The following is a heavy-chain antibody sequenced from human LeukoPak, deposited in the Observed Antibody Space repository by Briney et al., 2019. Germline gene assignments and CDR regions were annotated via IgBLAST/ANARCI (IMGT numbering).Heavy chain of an antibody. J-gene: IGHJ4*02. V-gene: IGHV3-30*01. CDR1: GFTFSSYA. Sequence: GGSLRLSCAASGFTFSSYAVHWVRQAPGKGLEWVAVISYDGSNKYYADSVKGRFTISRDNSKNTLYLQMNSLRAEDTAVYYCARDHDYSLDYWGQGTLVTVSS. CDR2: ISYDGSNK. D-gene: IGHD3-16*01. CDR3: ARDHDYSLDY.